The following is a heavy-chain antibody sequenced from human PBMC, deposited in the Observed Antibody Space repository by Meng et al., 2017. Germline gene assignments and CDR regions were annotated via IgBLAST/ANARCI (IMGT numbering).Heavy chain of an antibody. CDR3: ARIPTYCSGGSCHYYYYGMDV. Sequence: SGPTLVKPTQTLTLTCTFSGFSLSTSGVGVGWIRQPPGKALEWLALIDWDDDKYYSTSLKTRLTISKDTSKNQVVLTMTNMHPVDTATYYCARIPTYCSGGSCHYYYYGMDVWGQGTTVTVSS. CDR2: IDWDDDK. J-gene: IGHJ6*02. V-gene: IGHV2-70*01. CDR1: GFSLSTSGVG. D-gene: IGHD2-15*01.